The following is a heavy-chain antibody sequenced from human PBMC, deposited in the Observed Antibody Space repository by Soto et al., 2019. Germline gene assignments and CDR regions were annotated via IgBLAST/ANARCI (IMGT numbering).Heavy chain of an antibody. J-gene: IGHJ2*01. CDR2: ISHDGTTK. CDR3: AQPSQRGGYQYDLWLFDV. Sequence: QVQLVESGGGVVQPGRSLRLSCAASGFTFSSYGMHWVRQAPGKGLEWVAVISHDGTTKYYADSVKGRFTISRDNSNKTLYLEINSLTADKTAVYYCAQPSQRGGYQYDLWLFDVWGRGTLVTVSS. V-gene: IGHV3-30*18. D-gene: IGHD3-22*01. CDR1: GFTFSSYG.